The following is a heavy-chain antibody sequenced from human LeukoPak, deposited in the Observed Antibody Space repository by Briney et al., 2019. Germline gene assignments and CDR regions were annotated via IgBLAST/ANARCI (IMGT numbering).Heavy chain of an antibody. CDR2: IWSDGSNK. CDR3: AKDAQRGFDYSNSLEY. D-gene: IGHD4-11*01. Sequence: GGSLRLSCAASGFTFSHYGFHWVRQAPGKGLEWVAVIWSDGSNKYYGDSVKGRFIIHRDDSQNTVYLQMNSVRAEDTSVYYCAKDAQRGFDYSNSLEYWGQGSLVTVSS. CDR1: GFTFSHYG. J-gene: IGHJ4*02. V-gene: IGHV3-33*03.